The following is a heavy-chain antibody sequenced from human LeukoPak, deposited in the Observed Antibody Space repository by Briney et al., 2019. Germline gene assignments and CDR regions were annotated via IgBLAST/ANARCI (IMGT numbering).Heavy chain of an antibody. CDR2: ISSSGSTI. CDR3: ARDFDSSPFDY. J-gene: IGHJ4*02. D-gene: IGHD3-9*01. V-gene: IGHV3-11*01. Sequence: KAGGSLRLSCAASGFTFSDYYMSWIRQAPGKGLEWVSYISSSGSTIYYADSVKGRFTISGDNAKNSLYLQMNSLRAEDTAVYYCARDFDSSPFDYWGQGTLVTVSS. CDR1: GFTFSDYY.